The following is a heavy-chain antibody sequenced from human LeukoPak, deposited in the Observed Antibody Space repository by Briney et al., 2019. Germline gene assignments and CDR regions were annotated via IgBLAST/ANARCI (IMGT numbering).Heavy chain of an antibody. J-gene: IGHJ4*02. Sequence: PGGSLRLSCAASGFTFSDYYMSWIRRAPGKWLECVLYISSSGSTIYYADSLKGRFTISRDNAKNSLYLQMNSLRAEDTAVYYCARDNSNLDYWGQGTLVTVSS. CDR2: ISSSGSTI. D-gene: IGHD4-23*01. CDR3: ARDNSNLDY. V-gene: IGHV3-11*04. CDR1: GFTFSDYY.